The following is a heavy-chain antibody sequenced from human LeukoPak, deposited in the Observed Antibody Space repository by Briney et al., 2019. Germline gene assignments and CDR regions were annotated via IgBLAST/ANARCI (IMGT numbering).Heavy chain of an antibody. D-gene: IGHD2-8*01. CDR3: ARDPPAVSINTYA. Sequence: GGSLRLSCAASGFTVGNNYMNWVRQAPGKGLEWVSLIFSHGETSYADSVKGRFTISRDNSKNTLYLPMNGLSVEDTAVYYCARDPPAVSINTYAWGQGTLVTVSS. CDR2: IFSHGET. CDR1: GFTVGNNY. V-gene: IGHV3-66*01. J-gene: IGHJ4*02.